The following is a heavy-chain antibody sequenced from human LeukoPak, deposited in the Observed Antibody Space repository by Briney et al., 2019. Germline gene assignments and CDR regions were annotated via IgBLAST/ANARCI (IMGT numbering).Heavy chain of an antibody. V-gene: IGHV4-38-2*02. J-gene: IGHJ4*02. D-gene: IGHD3-9*01. Sequence: SETLSLTCTVSGYSISSGYYWGWIRQPPGKGLEWIGSIYHSGSTYDNPSLKSRVTISVDTSKNQFSLKLSSVTAADTAVYYCARHLNDILTGYYKFDYWGQGTLVTVSS. CDR1: GYSISSGYY. CDR2: IYHSGST. CDR3: ARHLNDILTGYYKFDY.